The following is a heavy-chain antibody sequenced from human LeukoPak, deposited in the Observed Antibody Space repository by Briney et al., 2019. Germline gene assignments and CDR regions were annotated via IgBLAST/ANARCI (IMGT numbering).Heavy chain of an antibody. D-gene: IGHD3-9*01. Sequence: ASVKVSCKASGYTFTGYYIHWVRQAPGQGLEWMGWIDPNSGGTNYAQKFQGRVTMTRDTSISTVYMELSRLRSDDTAVYYCARQAYYDILTGYYRGDFDYWGQGTLVTVSS. V-gene: IGHV1-2*02. J-gene: IGHJ4*02. CDR1: GYTFTGYY. CDR2: IDPNSGGT. CDR3: ARQAYYDILTGYYRGDFDY.